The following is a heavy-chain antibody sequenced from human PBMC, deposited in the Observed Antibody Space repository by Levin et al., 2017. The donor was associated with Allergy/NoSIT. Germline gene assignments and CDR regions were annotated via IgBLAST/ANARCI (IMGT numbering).Heavy chain of an antibody. V-gene: IGHV3-7*01. J-gene: IGHJ4*02. CDR1: GFTFSNYW. Sequence: GGSLRLSCAASGFTFSNYWMSWVRQAPGKGLEWVASIKQDGSEKRYMDSVRGRFTISRDNAKNSLYLQMSSLRAADTAVYYCGRGAGWWNYWGQGTLVTVSS. CDR2: IKQDGSEK. CDR3: GRGAGWWNY. D-gene: IGHD2-15*01.